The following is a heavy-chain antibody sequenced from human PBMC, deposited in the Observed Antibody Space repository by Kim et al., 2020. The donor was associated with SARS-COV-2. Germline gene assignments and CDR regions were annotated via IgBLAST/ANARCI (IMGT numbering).Heavy chain of an antibody. V-gene: IGHV3-20*01. CDR3: TTALDYYYYGMDV. CDR1: GFTFDDYG. CDR2: INWNGGST. D-gene: IGHD4-17*01. J-gene: IGHJ6*02. Sequence: GGSLRLSCAASGFTFDDYGMSWVRQAPGKGLEWVSGINWNGGSTGYADSVKGRFTISRDNAKNSLYLQMNSLRAEDTALYHCTTALDYYYYGMDVWGQGTTVTVSS.